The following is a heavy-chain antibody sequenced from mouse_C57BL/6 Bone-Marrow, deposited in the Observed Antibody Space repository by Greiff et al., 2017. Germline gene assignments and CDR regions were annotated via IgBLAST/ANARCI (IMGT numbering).Heavy chain of an antibody. CDR1: GFSLSTSGMG. CDR2: IYWDDDK. CDR3: ARSRGVPIYYYGSSDFDY. V-gene: IGHV8-12*01. Sequence: QVTLKVSGPGILQSSQTLSLTCSFSGFSLSTSGMGVSWIRQPSGKGLEWLAHIYWDDDKRYNPSLKSRLTISKDTSRNQVFLKITSVDTADTATYYCARSRGVPIYYYGSSDFDYWGQGTTLTVSS. J-gene: IGHJ2*01. D-gene: IGHD1-1*01.